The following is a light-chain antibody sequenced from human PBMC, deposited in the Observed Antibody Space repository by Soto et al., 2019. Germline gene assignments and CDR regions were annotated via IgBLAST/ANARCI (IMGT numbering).Light chain of an antibody. Sequence: EIVLTHSPVTLASSQGERGTRSFLASQSVSSSYLAWYQQKPGQAHRLIIYGAYSRATGITDRFSGSGSGTDFTLTISRMEPEDFALYYCQQYDNSALNVGGGTKGDLK. CDR1: QSVSSSY. CDR2: GAY. J-gene: IGKJ4*01. V-gene: IGKV3-20*01. CDR3: QQYDNSALN.